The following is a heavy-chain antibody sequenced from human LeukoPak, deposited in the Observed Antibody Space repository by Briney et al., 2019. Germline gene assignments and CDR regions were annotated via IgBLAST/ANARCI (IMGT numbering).Heavy chain of an antibody. CDR1: GRSFSGYY. Sequence: SETLSLTCAVYGRSFSGYYWSWIRQPPGKGLEWIGEINHSGSTNYNPSLKSRVTISVDTSKNRFSLKLSSVTAADTAVYYCAREMIGIGFDLWGQGTMVTVSS. CDR3: AREMIGIGFDL. J-gene: IGHJ3*01. D-gene: IGHD3-16*01. V-gene: IGHV4-34*01. CDR2: INHSGST.